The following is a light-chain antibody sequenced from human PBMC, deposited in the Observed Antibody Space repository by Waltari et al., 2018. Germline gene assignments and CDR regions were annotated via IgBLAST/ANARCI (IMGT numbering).Light chain of an antibody. V-gene: IGLV6-57*02. CDR1: GGAVASNY. J-gene: IGLJ2*01. Sequence: KFMLTQPHSVSESPGTTVTISCTGSGGAVASNYVQLYQQRPGSAPTTVIHSDNQRPSGVPDRFSGSIDSASNSASLTISGLKTEDEADYYCQSYDDSSVVFGGGTKLTVL. CDR3: QSYDDSSVV. CDR2: SDN.